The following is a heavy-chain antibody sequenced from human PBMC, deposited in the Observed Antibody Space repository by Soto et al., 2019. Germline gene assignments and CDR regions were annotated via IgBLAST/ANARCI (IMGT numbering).Heavy chain of an antibody. V-gene: IGHV3-33*01. CDR2: IWYDGSNK. J-gene: IGHJ4*02. CDR3: ARDASYYFDY. Sequence: VQLVESGGGVVQPGRSLRLSCAASGFTFSSYGMHWVRQAPGKGLEWVAVIWYDGSNKYYADSVKGRFTISRDNSKNTLYLQMNSLRAEDTAVYYCARDASYYFDYWGQGTLVTVSS. CDR1: GFTFSSYG.